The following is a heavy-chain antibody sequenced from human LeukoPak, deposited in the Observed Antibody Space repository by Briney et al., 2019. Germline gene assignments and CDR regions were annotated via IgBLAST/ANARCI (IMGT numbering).Heavy chain of an antibody. CDR3: ARGDGDSSSWYGYYYSSMDV. CDR1: GGSISNYY. CDR2: IYSSGSS. Sequence: SETLSLTCTVSGGSISNYYWSWIRQPAGKGLEWIGRIYSSGSSNYNPSLKSRVTISVDKSKNQFSLNLRSVTAADTAVYYCARGDGDSSSWYGYYYSSMDVWGNGTTVTVSS. J-gene: IGHJ6*03. D-gene: IGHD6-13*01. V-gene: IGHV4-4*07.